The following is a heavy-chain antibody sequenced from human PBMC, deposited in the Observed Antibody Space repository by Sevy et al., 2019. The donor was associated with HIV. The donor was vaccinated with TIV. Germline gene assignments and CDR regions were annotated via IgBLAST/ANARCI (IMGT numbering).Heavy chain of an antibody. CDR3: ARGGDDGAFDI. V-gene: IGHV3-7*01. J-gene: IGHJ3*02. CDR2: IMQGGSEK. CDR1: GFTFSSYW. D-gene: IGHD2-21*02. Sequence: GGSLRLSCAASGFTFSSYWMSWVRQAPGKGLEWVANIMQGGSEKYYVDSVKGRFTISRDNAKNSLYLQMNSLRAEDTAVYYCARGGDDGAFDIWCQGTMVTVSS.